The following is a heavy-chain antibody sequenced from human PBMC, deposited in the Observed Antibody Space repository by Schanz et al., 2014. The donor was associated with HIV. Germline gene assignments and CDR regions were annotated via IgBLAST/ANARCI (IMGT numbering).Heavy chain of an antibody. D-gene: IGHD4-17*01. J-gene: IGHJ3*01. CDR1: GFTFSTYG. V-gene: IGHV3-30*18. Sequence: QVQLVESGGGVVQPGRSLRLSCAASGFTFSTYGMHWVRQGPGKGLEWVAVISYDGSNKYYADSVKGRFTISRDNSENTLYLQMNRLRVEDTAVYYCAKKDRLATTVVNREHDALDVWGQGTMVTVSS. CDR2: ISYDGSNK. CDR3: AKKDRLATTVVNREHDALDV.